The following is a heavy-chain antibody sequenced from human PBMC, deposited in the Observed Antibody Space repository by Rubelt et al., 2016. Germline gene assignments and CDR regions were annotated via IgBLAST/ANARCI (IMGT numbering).Heavy chain of an antibody. V-gene: IGHV3-33*01. Sequence: GGVVQPGRSLRLSCAASGFTFSSYGMHWVRQAPGEGLEWVAVIWYDGSNKYYADSVKGRFTMSRDNSKNTLYLQMNSLRAEDTAVYYCARGGMGGSTGYFDYWGQGTLVTVSS. D-gene: IGHD1-26*01. CDR3: ARGGMGGSTGYFDY. J-gene: IGHJ4*02. CDR2: IWYDGSNK. CDR1: GFTFSSYG.